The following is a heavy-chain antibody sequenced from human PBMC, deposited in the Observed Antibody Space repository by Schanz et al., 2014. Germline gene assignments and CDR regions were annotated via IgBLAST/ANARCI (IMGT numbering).Heavy chain of an antibody. V-gene: IGHV1-46*03. J-gene: IGHJ4*02. D-gene: IGHD6-13*01. CDR2: INPSGGST. Sequence: QVQLIQSGAEVKKPGASVKVSCTASGYTFTSDSMHWVRQAPGQGLEWMGMINPSGGSTTYAQKFQGRVTMTRDTSTSTVYMELSSLRSEDTAVYYCARDGVDAAAGGNYCGQGTLVTVSS. CDR1: GYTFTSDS. CDR3: ARDGVDAAAGGNY.